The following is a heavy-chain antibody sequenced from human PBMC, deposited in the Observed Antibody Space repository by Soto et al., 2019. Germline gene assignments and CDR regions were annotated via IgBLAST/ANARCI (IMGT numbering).Heavy chain of an antibody. V-gene: IGHV4-39*01. D-gene: IGHD3-9*01. Sequence: SETLSLTCTVSGCSLRSGSYYWGWIRPPPGKGLEWIGTIYYSGSTNYNPSLKSRVTISLDTSKNQFSLNLSSVTAADTAVYYCARHRWNYEVYYDILTGPHYYFYYWGQGTLVTVSS. CDR1: GCSLRSGSYY. J-gene: IGHJ4*02. CDR3: ARHRWNYEVYYDILTGPHYYFYY. CDR2: IYYSGST.